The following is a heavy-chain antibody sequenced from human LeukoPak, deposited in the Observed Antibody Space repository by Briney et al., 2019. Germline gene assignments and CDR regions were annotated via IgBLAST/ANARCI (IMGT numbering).Heavy chain of an antibody. D-gene: IGHD6-19*01. CDR3: AKSRRSGWSSFDY. CDR2: ISGSGGST. CDR1: GFTYSSHA. V-gene: IGHV3-23*01. J-gene: IGHJ4*02. Sequence: GGSLRLSCAASGFTYSSHAILWVRQAPGKGLEWVSGISGSGGSTYYADSVKGRFTISRDNSKNTLYLQMNSLTVEDTAVYYCAKSRRSGWSSFDYWGQGTLVTVSS.